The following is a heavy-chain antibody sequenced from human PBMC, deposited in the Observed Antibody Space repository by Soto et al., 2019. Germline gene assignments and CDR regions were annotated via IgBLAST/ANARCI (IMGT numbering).Heavy chain of an antibody. CDR3: AREPAVVPFDY. J-gene: IGHJ4*02. CDR1: GFTFGTYW. D-gene: IGHD2-2*01. V-gene: IGHV3-7*01. CDR2: IKQDASEK. Sequence: EVQLVESGGGLVQPGGSLRLSCAASGFTFGTYWMSWVRQAPGKGLEWVANIKQDASEKHYVDSVEGRFTISRDNAKNSLLLHMNSLKTEDTAVYYCAREPAVVPFDYWGQGALVTVSS.